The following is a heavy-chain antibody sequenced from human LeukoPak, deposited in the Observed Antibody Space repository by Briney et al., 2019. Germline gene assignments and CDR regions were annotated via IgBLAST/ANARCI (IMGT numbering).Heavy chain of an antibody. CDR3: ARQNDFRLDY. Sequence: GEALLLYCHGSGYPFSSYWIGWVRQLPGKGLEWMGIIYPGDSDTRYSPSLQGPVTISVDTSIGTAYLQWSSLKASATAIYYCARQNDFRLDYWGQGTLVTVSS. J-gene: IGHJ4*02. V-gene: IGHV5-51*01. D-gene: IGHD3-3*01. CDR2: IYPGDSDT. CDR1: GYPFSSYW.